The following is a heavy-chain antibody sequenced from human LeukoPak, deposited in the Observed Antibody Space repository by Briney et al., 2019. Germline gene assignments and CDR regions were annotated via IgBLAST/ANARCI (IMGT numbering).Heavy chain of an antibody. V-gene: IGHV1-2*02. CDR2: INPNSGGT. CDR3: ARDGDCSSTSCYDVGWFDP. J-gene: IGHJ5*02. Sequence: ASVKVSCKASGYTFTGYYMHWVRQAPGQGLEWMGWINPNSGGTNYAQKFQGRVTMTRDTSISTAYMELSRLRPDDTAVYYCARDGDCSSTSCYDVGWFDPWGQGTLVTVSS. D-gene: IGHD2-2*03. CDR1: GYTFTGYY.